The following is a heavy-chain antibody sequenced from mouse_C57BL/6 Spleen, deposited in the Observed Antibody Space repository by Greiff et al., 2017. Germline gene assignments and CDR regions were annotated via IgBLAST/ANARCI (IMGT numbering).Heavy chain of an antibody. CDR3: ARDTIGNYYAMDY. J-gene: IGHJ4*01. V-gene: IGHV5-4*01. CDR1: GFTFSSYA. D-gene: IGHD2-14*01. CDR2: ISDGGSYT. Sequence: DVKLVESGGGLVKPGGSLKLSCAASGFTFSSYAMSWVRQTPEKRLEWVATISDGGSYTYYPDNVKGRFTISRDNAKNNLYLQMSHLKSEDTAMYYCARDTIGNYYAMDYWGQGTSVTVSS.